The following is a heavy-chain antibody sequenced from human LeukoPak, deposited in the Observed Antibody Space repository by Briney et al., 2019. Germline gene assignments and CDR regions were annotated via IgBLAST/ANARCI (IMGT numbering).Heavy chain of an antibody. V-gene: IGHV3-23*01. D-gene: IGHD3-9*01. CDR2: ISGSGGST. Sequence: TGGSLRLSCAASGFTFSSYAMSWVRQAPGKGLEWVSAISGSGGSTYYADSAKGRFTISRDNSKNTLYLQMNSLRAEDTAVYYCAKATAGFIRYFDWGQGTLVTVSS. J-gene: IGHJ4*02. CDR1: GFTFSSYA. CDR3: AKATAGFIRYFD.